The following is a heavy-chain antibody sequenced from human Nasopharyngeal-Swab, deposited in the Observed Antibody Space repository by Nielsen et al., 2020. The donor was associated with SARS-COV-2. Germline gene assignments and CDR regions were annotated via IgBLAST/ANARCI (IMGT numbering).Heavy chain of an antibody. CDR2: IYYSGST. Sequence: GSLRLSCTVSGGSISSYYWSWIRQPPGKGLEWIGYIYYSGSTNYNPPLKSRVTISVDTSKNQFSLKLSSVTAADTAVYYCARVRIAAAGIGWFDPWGQGTLVTVSS. CDR3: ARVRIAAAGIGWFDP. V-gene: IGHV4-59*01. D-gene: IGHD6-13*01. CDR1: GGSISSYY. J-gene: IGHJ5*02.